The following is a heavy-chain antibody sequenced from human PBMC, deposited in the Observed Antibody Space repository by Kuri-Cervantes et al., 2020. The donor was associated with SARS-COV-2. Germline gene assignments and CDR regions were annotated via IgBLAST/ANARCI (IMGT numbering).Heavy chain of an antibody. CDR3: AKGGGPGSYIPLDY. V-gene: IGHV3-21*01. J-gene: IGHJ4*02. Sequence: GESLKISCAASGFTFSSYSMNWVRQAPGKGLEWVSSISSSSSYIYYADSVKGRFTISRDNAKNSLYLQMNSLRAEDTAVYYCAKGGGPGSYIPLDYWGQGTLVTVSS. D-gene: IGHD1-26*01. CDR1: GFTFSSYS. CDR2: ISSSSSYI.